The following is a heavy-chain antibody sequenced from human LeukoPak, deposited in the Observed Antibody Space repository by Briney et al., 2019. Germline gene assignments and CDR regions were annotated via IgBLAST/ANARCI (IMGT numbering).Heavy chain of an antibody. J-gene: IGHJ3*02. CDR2: IYYTGNT. D-gene: IGHD3-22*01. CDR3: TKSDGCGLIRI. CDR1: GGSFSGYY. V-gene: IGHV4-34*03. Sequence: SETLSLTCAVYGGSFSGYYWSWIRQPPGKGLEWIGNIYYTGNTYYNSSLKSRVTISLDTSKNQFSLKVISMTAADTAAYYCTKSDGCGLIRICGRGTMVTVSS.